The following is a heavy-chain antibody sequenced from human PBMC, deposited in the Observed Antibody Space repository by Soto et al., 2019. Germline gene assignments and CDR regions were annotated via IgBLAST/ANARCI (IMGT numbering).Heavy chain of an antibody. V-gene: IGHV3-23*01. Sequence: EVQMLESGGDLVQTGGSLRLSCAASGFTFSTYPMSWVRQAPGKGLEWVSSINSGGNTYYADSVKGRFTISRDNSRNTLYLQMTSLRPEDTAVYYCAKGGYSNYVSDYRGQGTLVTVSS. CDR3: AKGGYSNYVSDY. D-gene: IGHD6-13*01. J-gene: IGHJ4*02. CDR2: INSGGNT. CDR1: GFTFSTYP.